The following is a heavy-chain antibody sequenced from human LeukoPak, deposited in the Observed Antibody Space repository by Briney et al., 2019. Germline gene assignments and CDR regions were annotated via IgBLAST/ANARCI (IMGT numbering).Heavy chain of an antibody. CDR1: GFTFSSYA. V-gene: IGHV3-64*01. CDR3: ARDKASGSGYYESGAFDI. J-gene: IGHJ3*02. Sequence: GGSLRLSCAASGFTFSSYAMHWVRQAPGKGLEYVSAISSNGGSTYYANSVKGRFTISRDNSKNTLYLQMGSLRPEDMAVYYCARDKASGSGYYESGAFDIWGQGTMVTVSS. CDR2: ISSNGGST. D-gene: IGHD3-3*01.